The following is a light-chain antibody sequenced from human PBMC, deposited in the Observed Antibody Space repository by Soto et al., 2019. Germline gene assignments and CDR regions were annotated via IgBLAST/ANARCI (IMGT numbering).Light chain of an antibody. J-gene: IGKJ4*01. CDR2: AAS. CDR3: QQYVSVPLT. V-gene: IGKV3-20*01. Sequence: IAFTQSAGTLYLSPGERAPLSCRASQSVGTDLAWYRQQPRQAPRLLIYAASSRATGIPDRFSGSGSGTDFTLTISRLEPEDFAVYHCQQYVSVPLTFGGGTKVDIK. CDR1: QSVGTD.